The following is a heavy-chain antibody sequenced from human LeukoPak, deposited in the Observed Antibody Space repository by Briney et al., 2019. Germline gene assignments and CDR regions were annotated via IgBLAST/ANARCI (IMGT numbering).Heavy chain of an antibody. Sequence: ASVKVSCKASGYTFTSYYMHWVRQAPGQGPEWVGWINPNSGGTNYAQKFQGRVTMTRDTSISTAHMELSSLRSDDTAVYYCARGSDYWGQGTLVTVSS. V-gene: IGHV1-2*02. J-gene: IGHJ4*02. CDR1: GYTFTSYY. CDR3: ARGSDY. CDR2: INPNSGGT.